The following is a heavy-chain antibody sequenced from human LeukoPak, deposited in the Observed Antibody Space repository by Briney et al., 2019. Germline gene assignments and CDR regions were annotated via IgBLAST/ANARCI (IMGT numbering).Heavy chain of an antibody. CDR1: GFTLSTYA. CDR3: AKSPRSAADNWFDP. D-gene: IGHD6-13*01. CDR2: ISAGGGST. V-gene: IGHV3-23*01. Sequence: GGSLRLSCGACGFTLSTYAMNWLRHAQGKGLEWVSGISAGGGSTYYADSVKGRFTISRDNSKNTLYLQMNSLTVEDTAVYYCAKSPRSAADNWFDPWGQGTLVTVSS. J-gene: IGHJ5*02.